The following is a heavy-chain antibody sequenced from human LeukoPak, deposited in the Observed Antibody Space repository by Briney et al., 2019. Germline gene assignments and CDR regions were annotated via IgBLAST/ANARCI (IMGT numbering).Heavy chain of an antibody. CDR3: ARDTSRGSSSWYFDY. CDR1: GFTFSNYG. V-gene: IGHV3-30*03. J-gene: IGHJ4*02. CDR2: ISYDGSNK. D-gene: IGHD6-13*01. Sequence: GGSLRLSCAASGFTFSNYGMHWVRQAPGKGLEWVAVISYDGSNKYYADSVKGRFTISRDNSGNTLYLQMNSLTAEDTAVYYCARDTSRGSSSWYFDYWGQGTLVTDSS.